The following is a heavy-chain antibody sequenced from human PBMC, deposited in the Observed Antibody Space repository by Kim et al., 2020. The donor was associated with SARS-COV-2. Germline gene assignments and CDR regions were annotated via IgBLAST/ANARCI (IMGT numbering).Heavy chain of an antibody. CDR2: ISGSGGST. J-gene: IGHJ4*02. Sequence: GGSLRLSCAASGFTFSSYAMSWVRQAPGKGLEWVSAISGSGGSTYYADSVKGRFTISRDNSKNTLYLQMNSLRAEDTAVYYCVKLGTIVVVPAAVFDYWGQGSLVSVSS. CDR1: GFTFSSYA. CDR3: VKLGTIVVVPAAVFDY. D-gene: IGHD2-2*01. V-gene: IGHV3-23*01.